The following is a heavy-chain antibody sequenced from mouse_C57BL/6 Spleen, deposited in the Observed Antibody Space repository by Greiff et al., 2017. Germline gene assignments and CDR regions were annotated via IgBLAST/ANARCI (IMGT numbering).Heavy chain of an antibody. CDR1: GYAFSSSW. CDR3: ARHGDYDVNAMDY. V-gene: IGHV1-82*01. CDR2: IYPGDGDT. Sequence: QFQLQQSGPELVKPGASVKISCKASGYAFSSSWMNWVKQRPGKGLEWIGRIYPGDGDTNYNGKFKGKATLTADKSSSTAYMQLSSLTSEDSAVYFCARHGDYDVNAMDYWGQGTSVTVSS. D-gene: IGHD2-4*01. J-gene: IGHJ4*01.